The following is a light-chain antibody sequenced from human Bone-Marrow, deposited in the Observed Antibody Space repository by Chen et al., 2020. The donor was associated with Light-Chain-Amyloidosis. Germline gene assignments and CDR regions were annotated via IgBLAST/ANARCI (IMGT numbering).Light chain of an antibody. J-gene: IGLJ2*01. CDR1: GLPKQY. CDR2: NDS. CDR3: QSADTTDPLYVL. V-gene: IGLV3-25*03. Sequence: SYELTKPPSVSVSPAQTASISCSGDGLPKQYAYWYQKKPGQAPVLVIYNDSERPSGIPERVSGSSSGSTVTLTISGVQAEDEADYYCQSADTTDPLYVLFGGGTNLPVL.